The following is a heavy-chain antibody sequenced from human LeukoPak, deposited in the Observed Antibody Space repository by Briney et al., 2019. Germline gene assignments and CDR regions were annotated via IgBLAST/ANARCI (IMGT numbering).Heavy chain of an antibody. V-gene: IGHV3-21*01. CDR3: ARDPSGHYGGNSRWFDP. CDR1: GFTFSSYS. Sequence: GGSLRLSCAASGFTFSSYSMNWVRQAPGKGLEWVSSISSSSSYIYYADSVKGRFTISRDNAKNSLYLQMNSLRAEDTAVYYCARDPSGHYGGNSRWFDPWGQGTLVTVSS. CDR2: ISSSSSYI. D-gene: IGHD4-23*01. J-gene: IGHJ5*02.